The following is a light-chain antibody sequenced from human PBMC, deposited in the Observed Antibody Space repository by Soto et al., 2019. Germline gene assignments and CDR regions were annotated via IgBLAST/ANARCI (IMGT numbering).Light chain of an antibody. CDR2: GAS. Sequence: EIVLTQSPGTLSLSPRERATLSCRASQSVSSNYLTWYQQKPGQAPRLLIYGASSRATGIPDRFSGSGSGTDFTLIISRLEPEDFAVYYCQQYGSSPMYTFGQGTKLEI. V-gene: IGKV3-20*01. J-gene: IGKJ2*01. CDR3: QQYGSSPMYT. CDR1: QSVSSNY.